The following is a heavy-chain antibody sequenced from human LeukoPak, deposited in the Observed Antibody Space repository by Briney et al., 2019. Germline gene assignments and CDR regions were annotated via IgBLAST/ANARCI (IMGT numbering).Heavy chain of an antibody. CDR2: ISYDGSNK. Sequence: GGSLRLSCAASGFTFSSYAMHRLRQAPGMGLERVAVISYDGSNKYYADSVKGRFTISRDNAKNTLYLQMNSLRAEDTAVYYCARAAGDYGSWFDPWGQGTLVTVSS. D-gene: IGHD4-17*01. J-gene: IGHJ5*02. CDR3: ARAAGDYGSWFDP. CDR1: GFTFSSYA. V-gene: IGHV3-30*04.